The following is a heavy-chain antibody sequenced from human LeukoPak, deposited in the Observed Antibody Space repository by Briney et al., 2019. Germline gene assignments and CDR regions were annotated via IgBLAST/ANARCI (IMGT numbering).Heavy chain of an antibody. Sequence: SETLSLTCAVYGGSFSGYYWSWLRPPPGKGLEWIGEINHSGSTNYNPSLKSRVTISVDTSKNQFSLKLSSVTAADTAVYYCARGRSPIQLWSAVRYYFDYWGQGTLVTVSS. J-gene: IGHJ4*02. CDR1: GGSFSGYY. V-gene: IGHV4-34*01. D-gene: IGHD5-18*01. CDR2: INHSGST. CDR3: ARGRSPIQLWSAVRYYFDY.